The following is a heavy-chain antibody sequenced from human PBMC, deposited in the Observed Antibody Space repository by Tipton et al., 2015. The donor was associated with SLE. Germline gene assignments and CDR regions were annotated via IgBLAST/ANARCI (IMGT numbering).Heavy chain of an antibody. J-gene: IGHJ3*01. D-gene: IGHD3-22*01. CDR1: GGSLSGGNSH. CDR2: ISGSGST. Sequence: TLSLTCTVSGGSLSGGNSHWSWVRPPAGKRLEWIGRISGSGSTIYNPSLKSRVTISVDTSKNHLSLKLSSVTAADTAVYYCARDRDYYDSTGLLLEGFDVWGQGTIVTVSS. V-gene: IGHV4-61*02. CDR3: ARDRDYYDSTGLLLEGFDV.